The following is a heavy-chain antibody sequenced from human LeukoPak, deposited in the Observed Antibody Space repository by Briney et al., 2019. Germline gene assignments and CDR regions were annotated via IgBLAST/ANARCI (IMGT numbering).Heavy chain of an antibody. CDR3: AKDRSYSGLVTASLDY. CDR2: ISGSGGNT. CDR1: GFTFSSYA. V-gene: IGHV3-23*01. Sequence: SGGSLRLSCAASGFTFSSYAMSWVRQAPGKGLEWVSAISGSGGNTYYADSVKGRFTISRDNSKNTLYLQMNSLRAEDTAVYYCAKDRSYSGLVTASLDYWGRGTLVTVSS. J-gene: IGHJ4*02. D-gene: IGHD1-26*01.